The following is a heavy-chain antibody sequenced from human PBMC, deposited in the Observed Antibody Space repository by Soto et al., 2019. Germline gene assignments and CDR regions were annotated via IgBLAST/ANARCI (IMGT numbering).Heavy chain of an antibody. J-gene: IGHJ5*02. Sequence: EVQLVESGGGLVQPGGSLRLSCAASGFTFSSYWMHWVRQVPGKGLVWVARLNYDGSTTTYADSVTGRFTISRDNARXXXXXXXXXXXXXXXXXXXXXXXXXGWYWFDPWGQGTLVTVSS. CDR1: GFTFSSYW. V-gene: IGHV3-74*01. CDR3: XXXXXGWYWFDP. CDR2: LNYDGSTT.